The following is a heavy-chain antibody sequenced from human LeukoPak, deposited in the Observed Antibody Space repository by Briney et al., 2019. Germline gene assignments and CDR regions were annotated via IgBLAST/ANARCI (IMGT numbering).Heavy chain of an antibody. J-gene: IGHJ6*03. CDR3: ARNIHDYVLTHYYYYMDV. D-gene: IGHD4-17*01. V-gene: IGHV3-53*01. CDR2: IYGDGFT. CDR1: GLIVSGNY. Sequence: PGGSLRLSCAASGLIVSGNYMSWVRKAPGKGLEWVSIIYGDGFTYYAESVKGRFTISRNSSKNTLYLQMDSLRAEDTAVYYCARNIHDYVLTHYYYYMDVWGKGTTVTVSS.